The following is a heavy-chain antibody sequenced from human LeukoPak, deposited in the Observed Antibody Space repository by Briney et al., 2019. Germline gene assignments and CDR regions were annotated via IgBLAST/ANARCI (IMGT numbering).Heavy chain of an antibody. Sequence: GASVKVSCKASGYTFTGYYMHWVRQAPGQGLEWMGWINPNSGGTNYAQKFQGRVTMTRDTSISTAYMELSGLRSDDTAVYYCARGVGKRDRTSFDYWGQGTLVTVSP. CDR2: INPNSGGT. CDR3: ARGVGKRDRTSFDY. CDR1: GYTFTGYY. J-gene: IGHJ4*02. D-gene: IGHD1-1*01. V-gene: IGHV1-2*02.